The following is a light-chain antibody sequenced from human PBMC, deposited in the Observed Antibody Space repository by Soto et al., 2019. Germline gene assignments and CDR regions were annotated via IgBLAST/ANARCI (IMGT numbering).Light chain of an antibody. Sequence: QSVLTQPPSASGSPGQSVTISCTGTSSDVGGYNFVSWYQHHPGKAPKLMISEVSKRPSGVPDRFSASKSGNTASLTVSGLQTEDEADYYCSSYAGSNSWVFGGGTKVTVL. CDR2: EVS. CDR3: SSYAGSNSWV. V-gene: IGLV2-8*01. J-gene: IGLJ3*02. CDR1: SSDVGGYNF.